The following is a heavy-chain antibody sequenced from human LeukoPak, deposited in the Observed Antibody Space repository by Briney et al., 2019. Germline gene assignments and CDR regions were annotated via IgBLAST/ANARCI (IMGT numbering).Heavy chain of an antibody. J-gene: IGHJ4*02. D-gene: IGHD5-12*01. Sequence: ASVKVSCKVSGYTFTGYYMHWVRQAPGQGLEWMGWINPNSGGTNYAQKFQGRVTMTRDTSISTAYMELSRLRSDGTAVYYCARAARYSGYDGLDYWGQGTLVTVSS. V-gene: IGHV1-2*02. CDR1: GYTFTGYY. CDR3: ARAARYSGYDGLDY. CDR2: INPNSGGT.